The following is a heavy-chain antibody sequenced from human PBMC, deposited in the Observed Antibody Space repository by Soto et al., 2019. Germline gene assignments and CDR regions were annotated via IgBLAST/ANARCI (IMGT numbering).Heavy chain of an antibody. CDR1: GFSLSSTGVG. CDR2: IYWDDDE. D-gene: IGHD2-15*01. V-gene: IGHV2-5*02. Sequence: QITVKESGPTLVKPTQTLTLTCTFSGFSLSSTGVGVAWIRQPPGKALEWLALIYWDDDERYRPSLRSRLTITKDTSNTQVVLPLTNVDPVDTATYFCTHKGGRGAGMDVWGQGTTVTVSS. J-gene: IGHJ6*02. CDR3: THKGGRGAGMDV.